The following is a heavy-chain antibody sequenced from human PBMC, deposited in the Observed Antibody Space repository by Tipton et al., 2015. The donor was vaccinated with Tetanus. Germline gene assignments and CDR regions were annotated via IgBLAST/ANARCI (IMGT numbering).Heavy chain of an antibody. CDR3: ARSQRVEDDAGGLDFLTGFYGDYWFDL. Sequence: TLSLTCTVSGGSIRSGNYYWNWIRQPPGKGLEWLAYISNSGSSNSNYPLKSRITVSQDTSKNQFSLRLTSVTAADTAVYYCARSQRVEDDAGGLDFLTGFYGDYWFDLWGRGIPVTVSS. V-gene: IGHV4-61*01. D-gene: IGHD3-9*01. J-gene: IGHJ5*02. CDR2: ISNSGSS. CDR1: GGSIRSGNYY.